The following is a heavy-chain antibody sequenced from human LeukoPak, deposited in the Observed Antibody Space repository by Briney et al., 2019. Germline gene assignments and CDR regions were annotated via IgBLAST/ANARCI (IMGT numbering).Heavy chain of an antibody. CDR2: IIPIFGTA. CDR3: ARNPLEWLNWFDP. J-gene: IGHJ5*02. Sequence: VKVSCKASGGTFSSYAISWVRQAPGQGLEWMGGIIPIFGTANYAQKFQGRVTITTDESTSTAYMELSSLRSEDTAVYCCARNPLEWLNWFDPWGQGTLVTVSS. D-gene: IGHD3-3*01. V-gene: IGHV1-69*05. CDR1: GGTFSSYA.